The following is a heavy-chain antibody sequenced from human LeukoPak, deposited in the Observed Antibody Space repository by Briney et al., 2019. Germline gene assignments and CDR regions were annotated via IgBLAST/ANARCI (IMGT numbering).Heavy chain of an antibody. J-gene: IGHJ4*02. CDR2: ISEESSSI. D-gene: IGHD3-10*01. CDR3: VKNAVGGRASYFDF. CDR1: GFTFNGYA. V-gene: IGHV3-9*01. Sequence: GRSLRLSCVASGFTFNGYAMHWVRQGPGQGLEWVSGISEESSSIVYADSVKGRFTISRDNAKNSLYLQMNSLRPEDTALYYCVKNAVGGRASYFDFWGQGTLVTVAS.